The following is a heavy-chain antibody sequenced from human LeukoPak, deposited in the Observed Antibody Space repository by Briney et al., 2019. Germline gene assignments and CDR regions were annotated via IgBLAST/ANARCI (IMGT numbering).Heavy chain of an antibody. D-gene: IGHD4-17*01. Sequence: SETLSLTCAVYGGSFRAYYWSWIRQPPGKGLEWIGEINHSGSTNYNPSLKSRVTISVDTSKNQFSLKLSSVTAADTAVYSFARGRYGDYERYFDYWGQGTLVTVSS. V-gene: IGHV4-34*01. CDR3: ARGRYGDYERYFDY. CDR1: GGSFRAYY. CDR2: INHSGST. J-gene: IGHJ4*02.